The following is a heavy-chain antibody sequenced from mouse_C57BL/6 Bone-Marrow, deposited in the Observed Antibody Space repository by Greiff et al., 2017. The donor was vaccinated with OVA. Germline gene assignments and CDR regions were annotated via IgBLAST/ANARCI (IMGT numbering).Heavy chain of an antibody. Sequence: EVKLVESGGGLVKPGGSLKLSCAASGFTFSSYAMSWVRQTPEKRLEWVATISDGGSYTYYPDNVKGRFTISRDNAKNNLYLQMSHLKSEDTAMYYCAREKGLAMDYWGQGTSVTVSS. CDR2: ISDGGSYT. CDR1: GFTFSSYA. J-gene: IGHJ4*01. D-gene: IGHD3-3*01. V-gene: IGHV5-4*01. CDR3: AREKGLAMDY.